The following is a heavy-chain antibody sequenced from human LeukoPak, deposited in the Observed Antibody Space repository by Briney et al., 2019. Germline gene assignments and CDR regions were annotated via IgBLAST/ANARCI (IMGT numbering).Heavy chain of an antibody. CDR2: INPSGGST. CDR1: GYTFTSYY. Sequence: ASVKVSCKASGYTFTSYYMHWVRQAPGQGLEWMGIINPSGGSTSYAQKFQGRVTMTRDMSTSTVYMELSSLRSEDTAVYYCARDGGTMVRGVMRPFDYWGQGTLVTVSS. V-gene: IGHV1-46*01. J-gene: IGHJ4*02. D-gene: IGHD3-10*01. CDR3: ARDGGTMVRGVMRPFDY.